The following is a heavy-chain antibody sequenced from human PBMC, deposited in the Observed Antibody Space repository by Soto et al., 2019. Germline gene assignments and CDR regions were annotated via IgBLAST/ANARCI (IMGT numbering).Heavy chain of an antibody. CDR3: ARHHDS. Sequence: QVQLQESGPGLVKPSETLSLTCTVSGGSISSYYWSWIRQPPGKGLEWIGYIYYSGSTNYNPALKSGLNLSVDTSKNQCSLKLSSVTAADTDVYYCARHHDSWGQGTLVTVSS. CDR2: IYYSGST. V-gene: IGHV4-59*08. CDR1: GGSISSYY. J-gene: IGHJ4*02.